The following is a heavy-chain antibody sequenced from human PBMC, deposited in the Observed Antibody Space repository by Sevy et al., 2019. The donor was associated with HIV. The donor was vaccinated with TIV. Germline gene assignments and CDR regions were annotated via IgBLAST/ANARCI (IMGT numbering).Heavy chain of an antibody. CDR1: GFTFSSYW. Sequence: GGSLRLSCSASGFTFSSYWMHWVRQAPGKGLVWVSGVNSDGSSTNYADSVKGRFTISRDSAKSTLYLQMNSLRAEDTAVYFCVAANTWEDYWGQGTLVTVSS. D-gene: IGHD1-26*01. CDR2: VNSDGSST. V-gene: IGHV3-74*01. CDR3: VAANTWEDY. J-gene: IGHJ4*02.